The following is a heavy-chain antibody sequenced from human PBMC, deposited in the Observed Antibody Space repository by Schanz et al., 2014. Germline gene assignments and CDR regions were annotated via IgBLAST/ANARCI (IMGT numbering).Heavy chain of an antibody. Sequence: QVQLQQWGAGLLKPSETLSLSCAVYGGSLNGYYWGWVRQPPRKGLEWIGEINQSGRASYNPSLKSRVPISVATSNNQFSLKVPSVTAADTALYFCARGYDFWSGLRGGDYWGQGTLVTVSS. J-gene: IGHJ4*02. V-gene: IGHV4-34*01. CDR3: ARGYDFWSGLRGGDY. D-gene: IGHD3-3*01. CDR2: INQSGRA. CDR1: GGSLNGYY.